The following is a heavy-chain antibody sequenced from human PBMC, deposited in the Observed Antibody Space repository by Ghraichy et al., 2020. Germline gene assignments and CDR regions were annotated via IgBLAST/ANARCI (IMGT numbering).Heavy chain of an antibody. CDR1: GGSISSYY. J-gene: IGHJ2*01. V-gene: IGHV4-59*01. Sequence: SETLSLTCTVSGGSISSYYWSWIRQPPGKGLEWIGYIYYSGSTNYNPSLKSRVTISVDTSKNQFSLKLSSVTAADTAVYYCARGYDSSGYYYSFPHWYFDLWGRGTLVTVSS. CDR3: ARGYDSSGYYYSFPHWYFDL. CDR2: IYYSGST. D-gene: IGHD3-22*01.